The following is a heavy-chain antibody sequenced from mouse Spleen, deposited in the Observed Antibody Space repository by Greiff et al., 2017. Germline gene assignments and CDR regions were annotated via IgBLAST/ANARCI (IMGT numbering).Heavy chain of an antibody. CDR3: ARDSNYRLDY. J-gene: IGHJ2*01. CDR1: GFTFSDYG. CDR2: ISSGSSTI. V-gene: IGHV5-17*01. D-gene: IGHD2-5*01. Sequence: EVMLVESGGGLVKPGGSLKLSCAASGFTFSDYGMHWVRQAPEKGLEWVAYISSGSSTIYYADTVKGRFTISRDNAKNTLFLQMTSLRSEDTAMYYCARDSNYRLDYWGQGTTLTVSS.